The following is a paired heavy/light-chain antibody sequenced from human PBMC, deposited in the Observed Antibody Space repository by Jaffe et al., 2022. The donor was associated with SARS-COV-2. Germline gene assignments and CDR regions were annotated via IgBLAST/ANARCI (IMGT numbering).Heavy chain of an antibody. J-gene: IGHJ4*02. CDR2: FYHKGTS. Sequence: QVQLQESGPGLVKPSETLSLTCTVSGYSISSGYYWGWIRQSPGKGLEWIASFYHKGTSYYNPSLRSRVTISVDTSKNQFSLRLTSVTAADTAVYYCAREMWELVVVAPDRIAQWGQGTLVTVSS. D-gene: IGHD1-26*01. CDR3: AREMWELVVVAPDRIAQ. V-gene: IGHV4-38-2*02. CDR1: GYSISSGYY.
Light chain of an antibody. CDR3: QQTYSAPPT. Sequence: DIQMTQSPSSLSASVGDRVTITCRASQSISSYLNWYQQKPGKAPNLLIYAASSLQSGVPSRFSGSGSGTDFALTINSLQPEDFATYYCQQTYSAPPTFGQGTKVEIK. CDR2: AAS. J-gene: IGKJ1*01. V-gene: IGKV1-39*01. CDR1: QSISSY.